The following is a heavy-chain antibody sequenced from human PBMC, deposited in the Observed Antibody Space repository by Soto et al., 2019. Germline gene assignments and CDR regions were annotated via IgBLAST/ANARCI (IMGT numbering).Heavy chain of an antibody. CDR3: ARGDWRGSWCFDY. V-gene: IGHV1-69*02. D-gene: IGHD6-13*01. CDR2: IIPILGIA. CDR1: GGTFSSYT. J-gene: IGHJ4*02. Sequence: KVSCKASGGTFSSYTISWVRQAPGQGLEWMGRIIPILGIANYAQKFQGRVTITADKSTSTAYMELSSLRSEDTAVYYCARGDWRGSWCFDYWGQGTLVTVSS.